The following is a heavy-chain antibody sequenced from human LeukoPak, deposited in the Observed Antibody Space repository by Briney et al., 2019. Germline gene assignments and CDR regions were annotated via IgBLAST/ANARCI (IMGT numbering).Heavy chain of an antibody. V-gene: IGHV3-7*01. D-gene: IGHD6-19*01. CDR2: IKQDGSEK. J-gene: IGHJ6*03. Sequence: GGSLRLSCAASGFTVSSNYMSWVRQAPGKGLEWVANIKQDGSEKYYVDSVKGRFTISRDNAKNSLYLQMNSLRAEDTAVYYCARDFMAGTFYYYYMDVWGKGTTVTVSS. CDR1: GFTVSSNY. CDR3: ARDFMAGTFYYYYMDV.